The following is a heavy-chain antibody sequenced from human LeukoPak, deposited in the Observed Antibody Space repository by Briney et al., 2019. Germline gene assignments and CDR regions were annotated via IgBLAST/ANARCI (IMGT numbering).Heavy chain of an antibody. J-gene: IGHJ6*03. CDR3: ARCPSSSLYYMDV. CDR1: DVSISSGIYY. D-gene: IGHD2-2*01. CDR2: IYYTGTP. V-gene: IGHV4-39*07. Sequence: SETLSLTCIVSDVSISSGIYYWGWIRQSPGKGLEWIGNIYYTGTPFYNSSLKSRVTISIGTSKNQFSLKLSSVTAADTAVYYCARCPSSSLYYMDVWGKGTTVTVSS.